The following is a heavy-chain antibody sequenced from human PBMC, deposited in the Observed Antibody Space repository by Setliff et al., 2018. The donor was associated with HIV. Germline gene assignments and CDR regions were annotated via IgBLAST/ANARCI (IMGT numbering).Heavy chain of an antibody. CDR2: TRNKANGYIT. J-gene: IGHJ4*02. CDR3: VRAAAGLDI. Sequence: GGSLRLSCAVAGFTLSDYSMDWVRQAPGKGLEWVGRTRNKANGYITEYGASVQGRFTIPRDNSKDSLSLQMNNLKAEDTAVYYCVRAAAGLDIWSQGIRVTVS. V-gene: IGHV3-72*01. CDR1: GFTLSDYS.